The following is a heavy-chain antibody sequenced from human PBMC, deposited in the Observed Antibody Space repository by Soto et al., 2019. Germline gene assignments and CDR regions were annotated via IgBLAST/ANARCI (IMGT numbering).Heavy chain of an antibody. D-gene: IGHD5-18*01. CDR1: GFSFSNYG. J-gene: IGHJ6*02. Sequence: GGSLRLSCAASGFSFSNYGMHWVRQAPGKGLEWVAIIWYDGSNKYYADSVKGRFTISRDNSKNTLYLQMNSLRVEDTAVYYCARGAPYSYGTYGMDVWGQGTTVTVSS. V-gene: IGHV3-33*01. CDR2: IWYDGSNK. CDR3: ARGAPYSYGTYGMDV.